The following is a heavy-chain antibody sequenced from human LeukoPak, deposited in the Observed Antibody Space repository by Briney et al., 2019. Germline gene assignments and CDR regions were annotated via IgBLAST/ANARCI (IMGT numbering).Heavy chain of an antibody. J-gene: IGHJ5*02. Sequence: ASVKVSCKASGYTFTSYYTHWVRQAPGQGLEWMGIINPSGGSTSYAQKFQGRVTMTRDTSTSTVYMELSSLRSEDTAVYYCASLFSSGPLGGPWGQGTLVTVSS. CDR3: ASLFSSGPLGGP. CDR2: INPSGGST. CDR1: GYTFTSYY. D-gene: IGHD3-22*01. V-gene: IGHV1-46*01.